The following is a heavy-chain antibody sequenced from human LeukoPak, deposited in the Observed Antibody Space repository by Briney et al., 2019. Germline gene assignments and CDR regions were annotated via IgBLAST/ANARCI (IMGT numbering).Heavy chain of an antibody. J-gene: IGHJ4*02. D-gene: IGHD4-17*01. V-gene: IGHV3-30*04. CDR1: GFTFSSYA. CDR3: ARDRALTTVTPEFDY. Sequence: HPGGSLRLSCAASGFTFSSYAMHWVRQAPGKGLEWVAVISYDGSNKYYADSVKGRFTISRDNSKNTLYLQMNSLRAEDTAVYYCARDRALTTVTPEFDYWGQGTLVTVSS. CDR2: ISYDGSNK.